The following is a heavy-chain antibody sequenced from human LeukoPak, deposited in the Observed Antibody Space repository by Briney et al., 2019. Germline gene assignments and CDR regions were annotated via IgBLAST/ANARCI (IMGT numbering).Heavy chain of an antibody. CDR3: ARTQSQSGSYRYYFGY. J-gene: IGHJ4*02. D-gene: IGHD1-26*01. CDR2: IYYIRNT. Sequence: SETLSLTCTVSGGSVGSAGYYWSWIRQPPGGGLEWIGYIYYIRNTNYNPSLKSRVTMSLDPSKNQFSLKLSSVTAADTAVYYCARTQSQSGSYRYYFGYWGQGTLVTVSS. CDR1: GGSVGSAGYY. V-gene: IGHV4-61*08.